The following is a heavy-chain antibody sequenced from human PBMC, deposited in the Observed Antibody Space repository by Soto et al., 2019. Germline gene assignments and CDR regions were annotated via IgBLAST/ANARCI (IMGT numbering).Heavy chain of an antibody. CDR3: ARDGIYGSKDFDY. D-gene: IGHD1-1*01. Sequence: ASVKVPCKASGYTFTSYGISWVRQAPGQGLEWMAWISAYNGNTNYAQKLQDRLTMTTDTSTSTAYMELRSLRSDDTAVYYCARDGIYGSKDFDYGGQGTLVTVSS. CDR1: GYTFTSYG. J-gene: IGHJ4*02. CDR2: ISAYNGNT. V-gene: IGHV1-18*01.